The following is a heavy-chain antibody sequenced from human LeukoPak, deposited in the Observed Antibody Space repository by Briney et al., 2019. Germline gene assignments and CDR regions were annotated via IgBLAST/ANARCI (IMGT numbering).Heavy chain of an antibody. J-gene: IGHJ6*04. V-gene: IGHV3-64D*06. CDR3: VKGNYDILTGYYIPLGYYGMDV. Sequence: GGSLRLSSSASGFTFSSYAMHWDRQAPGKGLEYVSAISSNGGSTYYADSVKGRFTISRDNSKNTLYLQMSRLRAEDTAVYYCVKGNYDILTGYYIPLGYYGMDVWGKGTTVTVSS. CDR2: ISSNGGST. CDR1: GFTFSSYA. D-gene: IGHD3-9*01.